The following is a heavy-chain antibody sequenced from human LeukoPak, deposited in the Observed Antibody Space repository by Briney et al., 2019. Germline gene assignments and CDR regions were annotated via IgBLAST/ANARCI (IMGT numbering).Heavy chain of an antibody. D-gene: IGHD6-13*01. CDR3: AKAPYGRYGTGMDV. J-gene: IGHJ6*02. Sequence: PPGGSLRLSCAVSGFTFSHYAMSWVRQAPGKGLEWVSAISGSGGSTYYADSVKGRFTISRDNSKNTLYLQMNSLRAEDTAVYYCAKAPYGRYGTGMDVWGQGTTVTVSS. V-gene: IGHV3-23*01. CDR2: ISGSGGST. CDR1: GFTFSHYA.